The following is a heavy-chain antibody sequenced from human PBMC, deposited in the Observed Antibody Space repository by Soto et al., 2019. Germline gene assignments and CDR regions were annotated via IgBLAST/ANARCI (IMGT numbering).Heavy chain of an antibody. CDR2: ISGSGGST. CDR1: GFTFSSYA. V-gene: IGHV3-23*01. CDR3: AKETQHQGVYCSSTSCTNSLVHH. Sequence: SGGSLRLSCAGSGFTFSSYAMSWVRQPPGKGLEWVSAISGSGGSTYYADSVKGRFTISRDNSKNTLYLQMNTLRAEDTAVYYCAKETQHQGVYCSSTSCTNSLVHHWGQGTQVTVSS. D-gene: IGHD2-2*01. J-gene: IGHJ1*01.